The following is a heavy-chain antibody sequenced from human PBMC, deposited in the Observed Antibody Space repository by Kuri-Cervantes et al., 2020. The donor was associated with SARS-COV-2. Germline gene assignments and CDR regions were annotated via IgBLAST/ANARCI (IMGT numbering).Heavy chain of an antibody. CDR3: ARVKRITIFGVSTNKAYYFDY. J-gene: IGHJ4*02. D-gene: IGHD3-3*01. CDR1: GGSVSSGSYY. Sequence: GSLRLSCTVSGGSVSSGSYYWSWIRQPPGKGLEWIGYVYYTGSTNYNPSLKSRVTISVDTSKNQFSLKLRSVTAADAAVYYCARVKRITIFGVSTNKAYYFDYWGQGTLVTVSS. CDR2: VYYTGST. V-gene: IGHV4-61*01.